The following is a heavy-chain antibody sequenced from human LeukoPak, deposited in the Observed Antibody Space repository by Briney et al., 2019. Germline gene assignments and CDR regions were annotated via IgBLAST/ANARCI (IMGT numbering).Heavy chain of an antibody. CDR1: GFTFSNYA. D-gene: IGHD2-15*01. Sequence: GGSLRLSSAAYGFTFSNYAMNWVRQAPGKGLEWVSAITGGGGSTYYADSVKGRFTISRDNSKNTLYLQMNSLRVEDTAVYYCAKGRQVVATIPPYFDYWGQGALVTVSS. CDR3: AKGRQVVATIPPYFDY. CDR2: ITGGGGST. J-gene: IGHJ4*02. V-gene: IGHV3-23*01.